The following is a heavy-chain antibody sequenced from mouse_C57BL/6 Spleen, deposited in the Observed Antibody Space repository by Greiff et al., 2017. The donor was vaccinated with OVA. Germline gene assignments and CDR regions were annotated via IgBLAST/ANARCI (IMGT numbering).Heavy chain of an antibody. D-gene: IGHD1-1*01. J-gene: IGHJ1*03. V-gene: IGHV1-52*01. CDR2: IDPSDSET. CDR3: ARSGYYYGSSYWYFDV. CDR1: GYTFTSYW. Sequence: VQLQQPGAELVRPGSSVKLSCKASGYTFTSYWMHWVKQRPIQGLEWIGNIDPSDSETHYNQKFKDKATLTVDKSSSTAYMQRSSLTSEDSAVYYCARSGYYYGSSYWYFDVWGTGTTVTVSS.